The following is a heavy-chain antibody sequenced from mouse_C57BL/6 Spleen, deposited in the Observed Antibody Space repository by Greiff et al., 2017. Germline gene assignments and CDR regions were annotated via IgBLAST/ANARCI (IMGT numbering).Heavy chain of an antibody. CDR1: GYTFTSYW. Sequence: VQLQQPGAELVRPGSSVKLSCKASGYTFTSYWMDWVKQRPGQGLEWIGNIYPSDSETHYNQKFKDKATLTVDKSSSTAYMQLSSLTSEDSAVYYCARGEYYDSSYPLAYWGQGTLVTVSA. D-gene: IGHD1-1*01. J-gene: IGHJ3*01. CDR2: IYPSDSET. V-gene: IGHV1-61*01. CDR3: ARGEYYDSSYPLAY.